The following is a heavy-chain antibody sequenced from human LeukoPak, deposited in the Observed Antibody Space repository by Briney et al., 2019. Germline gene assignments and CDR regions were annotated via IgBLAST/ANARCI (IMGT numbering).Heavy chain of an antibody. D-gene: IGHD5-12*01. CDR2: IIPIFGTA. J-gene: IGHJ4*02. Sequence: SVKVSCKASGGTFSGYAISWVRQAPGQGLEWMGGIIPIFGTANYAQKFQGRVTITADESTSTAYMELSSLKSEDTAVYYCARAYGGYDGGYFDYWGQGTLVTVSS. CDR1: GGTFSGYA. V-gene: IGHV1-69*13. CDR3: ARAYGGYDGGYFDY.